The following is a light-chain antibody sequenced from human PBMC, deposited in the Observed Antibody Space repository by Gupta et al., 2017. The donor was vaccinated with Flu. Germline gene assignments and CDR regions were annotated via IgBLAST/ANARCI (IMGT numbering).Light chain of an antibody. CDR2: EDT. J-gene: IGLJ3*02. CDR1: SVNIDTND. CDR3: QSDESKDHWV. V-gene: IGLV6-57*03. Sequence: VTISCTRGSVNIDTNDVQWYQQGPDLAPTILISEDTQRGPGVPDRFSASIDRASTSVSLTISELETDDDSDYSCQSDESKDHWVFGAGTKVTVL.